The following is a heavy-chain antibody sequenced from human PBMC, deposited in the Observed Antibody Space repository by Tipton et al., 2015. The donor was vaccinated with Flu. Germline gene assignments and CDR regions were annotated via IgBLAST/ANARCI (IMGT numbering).Heavy chain of an antibody. D-gene: IGHD6-6*01. CDR3: ARAPSGGSSIAARPNWFDP. J-gene: IGHJ5*02. CDR2: INHGGST. V-gene: IGHV4-34*01. CDR1: GGSFSGYY. Sequence: TLSLTCAVYGGSFSGYYWSWIRQPPGKGLEWIEEINHGGSTNYNPSLKSRVTISVDTSKNQFSLKLSSVTAADTAVYYCARAPSGGSSIAARPNWFDPWGQGTLVTVSS.